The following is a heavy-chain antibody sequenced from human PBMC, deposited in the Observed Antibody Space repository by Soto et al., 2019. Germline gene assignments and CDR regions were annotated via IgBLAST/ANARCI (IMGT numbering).Heavy chain of an antibody. Sequence: QVQLQESGPGLVKPSQTLSLTCTVSGGSISSGGYYWSWIRQHPGKGLEWIGYIYYSGSTYYNPYLKSRVTISVDTSKNQFSLKLSSVTAADTAVYYCVRRRDGYNGPVFDYWGQGTLVTVSS. D-gene: IGHD5-12*01. J-gene: IGHJ4*02. CDR3: VRRRDGYNGPVFDY. CDR1: GGSISSGGYY. CDR2: IYYSGST. V-gene: IGHV4-31*03.